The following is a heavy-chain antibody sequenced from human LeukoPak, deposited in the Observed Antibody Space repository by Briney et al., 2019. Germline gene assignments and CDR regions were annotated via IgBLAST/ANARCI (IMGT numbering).Heavy chain of an antibody. CDR3: TRRYSGSYGSNYFDY. V-gene: IGHV4-39*01. CDR2: IYYSGST. CDR1: GGSISSNSYY. Sequence: SETLSLTCAVSGGSISSNSYYWGWIRQPPGKGLEWIGSIYYSGSTYYNPSLKSRVTISVDTSKNQFSLKLSSVTAADTAVYYCTRRYSGSYGSNYFDYWGQGTLVTVSS. J-gene: IGHJ4*02. D-gene: IGHD1-26*01.